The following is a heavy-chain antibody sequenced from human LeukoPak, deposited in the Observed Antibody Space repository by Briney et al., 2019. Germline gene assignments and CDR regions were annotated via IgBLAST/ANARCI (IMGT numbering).Heavy chain of an antibody. D-gene: IGHD2-2*02. CDR1: GGSFSGYY. J-gene: IGHJ6*03. V-gene: IGHV4-34*01. Sequence: SETLSLTYAVYGGSFSGYYLSWIRQPPGKGLEWIGEINHSGSTNYNPSLKSRVTISVDTSKNQFSLKLSSVTAADTAVYYCARGRGRYCSSTSCYRSIYYYYYMDVWGKGTTVTVSS. CDR2: INHSGST. CDR3: ARGRGRYCSSTSCYRSIYYYYYMDV.